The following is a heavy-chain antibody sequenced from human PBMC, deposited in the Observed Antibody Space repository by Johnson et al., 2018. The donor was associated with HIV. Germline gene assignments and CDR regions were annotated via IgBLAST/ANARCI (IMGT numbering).Heavy chain of an antibody. Sequence: VQLVESGGGLVQPGRSLRLSCAASGFTFDDYAMHWVRQSPGKGLEWVSPFPWNGGPIDYADSVKGRFTISRDNSKHTLYLQMNSLRAEDTAVYFCARPGVVVLPAGAFDIWGQGTKVTVSS. CDR1: GFTFDDYA. D-gene: IGHD3-10*01. CDR3: ARPGVVVLPAGAFDI. V-gene: IGHV3-9*01. J-gene: IGHJ3*02. CDR2: FPWNGGPI.